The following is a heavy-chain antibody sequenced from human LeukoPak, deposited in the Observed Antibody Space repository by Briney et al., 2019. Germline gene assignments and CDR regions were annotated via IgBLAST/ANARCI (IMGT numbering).Heavy chain of an antibody. CDR1: GGSISSDHW. CDR3: ARGGRSVFDI. J-gene: IGHJ3*02. V-gene: IGHV4-4*02. CDR2: IFHIGVT. D-gene: IGHD3-3*01. Sequence: SETLSLTCAVSGGSISSDHWWSWVRQPPGKSLEWIGEIFHIGVTNYKPSLKSRVSMSMDNSRHQFSLNLRSVTAADTAVYFCARGGRSVFDIWGPGTKVIVSS.